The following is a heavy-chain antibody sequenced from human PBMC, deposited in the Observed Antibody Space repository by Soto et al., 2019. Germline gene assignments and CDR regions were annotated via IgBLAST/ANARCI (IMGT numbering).Heavy chain of an antibody. Sequence: ASVKVSCKASGGTFSSYAISWVRQAPGQGLEWMGGIIPIFGTANYAQKFQGRVTITADESTSTAYMELSSLRSEDTAVYYCARDPSDYGDPKKGGDYWGQGTLVTVSS. V-gene: IGHV1-69*13. CDR2: IIPIFGTA. CDR1: GGTFSSYA. CDR3: ARDPSDYGDPKKGGDY. J-gene: IGHJ4*02. D-gene: IGHD4-17*01.